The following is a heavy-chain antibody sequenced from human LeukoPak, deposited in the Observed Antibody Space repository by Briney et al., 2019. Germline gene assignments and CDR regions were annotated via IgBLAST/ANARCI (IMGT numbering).Heavy chain of an antibody. CDR1: GGSISSSSYY. V-gene: IGHV4-39*01. CDR2: IYYSGST. Sequence: SETLSLTCTVSGGSISSSSYYWGWIRQPPGKGLEWIGTIYYSGSTYYNASLKSRATISGDTSEKQFSLKLSSVTAADTAVYYCASQHPGAYWGQGTLVTVSS. J-gene: IGHJ4*02. CDR3: ASQHPGAY. D-gene: IGHD3-10*01.